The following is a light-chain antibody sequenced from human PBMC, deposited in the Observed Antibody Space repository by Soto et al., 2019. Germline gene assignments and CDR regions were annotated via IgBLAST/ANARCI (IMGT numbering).Light chain of an antibody. J-gene: IGKJ5*01. CDR2: DAS. CDR3: QQYGNSPIT. V-gene: IGKV3-20*01. Sequence: EIVMTQSPATLSVSPGERATLSCRASQSVSSSLAWYQQKPGQAPRLLIYDASSRATGVPARFSGSGSGTDFTLTISRLEPEDFAVYYCQQYGNSPITFGQGTRLEIK. CDR1: QSVSSS.